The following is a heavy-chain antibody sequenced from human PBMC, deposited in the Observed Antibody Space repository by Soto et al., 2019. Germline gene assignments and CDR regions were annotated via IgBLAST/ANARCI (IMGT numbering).Heavy chain of an antibody. CDR1: GFTFSSYG. V-gene: IGHV3-30*18. D-gene: IGHD1-26*01. Sequence: RRLSCAASGFTFSSYGMHWVRQAPGKGLEWVAVISYDGSNKYYADSVKGRFTISRDNSKNTLYLQMNSLRAEDTAVYYCAKGPFWSGATTVWYYYYGMDVWGQVXTVTVYS. J-gene: IGHJ6*02. CDR2: ISYDGSNK. CDR3: AKGPFWSGATTVWYYYYGMDV.